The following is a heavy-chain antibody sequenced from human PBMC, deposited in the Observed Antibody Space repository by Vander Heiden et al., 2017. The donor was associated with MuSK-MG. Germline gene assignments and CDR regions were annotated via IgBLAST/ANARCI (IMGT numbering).Heavy chain of an antibody. J-gene: IGHJ3*02. V-gene: IGHV4-38-2*01. CDR1: GYSISSGYY. CDR3: AREMATMAFDI. Sequence: QVQLQESCPGLGKPAETLPLSCAVSGYSISSGYYWGWIRQPPGKGLEWIGSIYHSGSTYDNPSLKSRVTISVDTSKNQFSMKMSSVTAADTAVYYDAREMATMAFDIWGQGRMVTVYS. CDR2: IYHSGST. D-gene: IGHD5-12*01.